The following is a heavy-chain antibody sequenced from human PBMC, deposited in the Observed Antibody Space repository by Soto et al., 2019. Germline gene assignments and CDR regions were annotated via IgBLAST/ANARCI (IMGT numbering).Heavy chain of an antibody. CDR3: ARRYGYSFDY. Sequence: PSETLSLTCTVSGGPICSPNFYWSWIRQHPGKGLEWIGHIYYNGTTYYNPTLKSRVSISVDTSKNQFSLKLSSVTAADTAVYYCARRYGYSFDYWGQGTLVTVSS. J-gene: IGHJ4*02. D-gene: IGHD5-18*01. CDR1: GGPICSPNFY. V-gene: IGHV4-31*03. CDR2: IYYNGTT.